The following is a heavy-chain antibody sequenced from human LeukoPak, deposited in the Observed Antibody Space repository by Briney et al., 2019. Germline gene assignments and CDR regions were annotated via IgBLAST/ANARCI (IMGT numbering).Heavy chain of an antibody. CDR1: GGSFSGYY. CDR2: INHSGST. Sequence: PSETLSLTCAVYGGSFSGYYWSWIRPPPGKGLEWIGEINHSGSTNYNPSLKSRVTISVDTSKNQFSLKLSSVTAADTAVYYCARVKGYSSSQRVYYFDYWGQGTLVTVSS. J-gene: IGHJ4*02. D-gene: IGHD6-13*01. V-gene: IGHV4-34*01. CDR3: ARVKGYSSSQRVYYFDY.